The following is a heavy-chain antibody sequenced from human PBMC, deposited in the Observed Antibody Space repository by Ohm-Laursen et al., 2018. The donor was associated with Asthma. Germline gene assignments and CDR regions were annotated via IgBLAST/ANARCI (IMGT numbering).Heavy chain of an antibody. Sequence: SLRLSCSASGFTFSSYAMSWVRQAPGKGLEWVSAISGSGGSTYYADSVKGRFTISRDNSKNTLYLQMNSLRAEDTAVYYCAKYVYDSSGYCFDYWGQGTLVTVSS. D-gene: IGHD3-22*01. CDR2: ISGSGGST. V-gene: IGHV3-23*01. CDR1: GFTFSSYA. J-gene: IGHJ4*02. CDR3: AKYVYDSSGYCFDY.